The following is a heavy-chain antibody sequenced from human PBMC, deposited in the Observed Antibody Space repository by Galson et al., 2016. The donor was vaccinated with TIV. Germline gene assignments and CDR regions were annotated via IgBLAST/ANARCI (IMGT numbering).Heavy chain of an antibody. V-gene: IGHV1-69*13. CDR1: GGIFSGYA. D-gene: IGHD3-3*01. J-gene: IGHJ6*02. CDR3: ASRTDGHLYDYYGMDV. CDR2: IISIFRTA. Sequence: SVKVSCKASGGIFSGYAINWVRQAPGQGLEWMGRIISIFRTANYAEKFQGRVTITADDSTNTAHMDLSSLKSEDTAVYYCASRTDGHLYDYYGMDVWGQGPTLLVSS.